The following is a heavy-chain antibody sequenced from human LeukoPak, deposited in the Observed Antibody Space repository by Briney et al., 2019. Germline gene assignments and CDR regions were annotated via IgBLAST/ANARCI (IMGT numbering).Heavy chain of an antibody. Sequence: SETLSLTCTVSGGSISSDYWSWIRQSPGQGLEWIGYIYYSGITNYNPSLKSRVTISVDTSKNQFSLKLSSVTAADTAVYYCERLHYDSSGYYYFDYWGQGTLVTVSS. J-gene: IGHJ4*02. V-gene: IGHV4-59*08. CDR2: IYYSGIT. CDR3: ERLHYDSSGYYYFDY. CDR1: GGSISSDY. D-gene: IGHD3-22*01.